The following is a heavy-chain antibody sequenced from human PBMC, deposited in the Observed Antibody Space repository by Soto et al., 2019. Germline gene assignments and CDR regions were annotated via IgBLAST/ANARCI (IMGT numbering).Heavy chain of an antibody. CDR1: GGTFSSYA. J-gene: IGHJ4*02. V-gene: IGHV1-69*13. CDR2: IIPIFGTA. CDR3: ARDESGDSEGDYFDY. D-gene: IGHD2-21*02. Sequence: SVKVSCKASGGTFSSYAISWVRQAPGQGLEWMGGIIPIFGTANYAQKFQGRVTITADESTSTAYMELSSLRSEDTAVYYCARDESGDSEGDYFDYWGQGTLVTVSS.